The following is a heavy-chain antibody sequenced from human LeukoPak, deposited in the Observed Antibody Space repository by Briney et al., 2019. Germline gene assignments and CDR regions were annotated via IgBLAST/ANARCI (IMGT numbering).Heavy chain of an antibody. CDR2: INSRSNYI. J-gene: IGHJ4*02. Sequence: GGSLRLSCTTSGFTFSDYSVNWVRQAPGKGLEWVPSINSRSNYIFYADSVKGRFTVSRDNAKNSLYLQMNSLRAEDTAVYFCARVASFRFYFDYWGQGALVTVSS. D-gene: IGHD2/OR15-2a*01. CDR3: ARVASFRFYFDY. V-gene: IGHV3-21*04. CDR1: GFTFSDYS.